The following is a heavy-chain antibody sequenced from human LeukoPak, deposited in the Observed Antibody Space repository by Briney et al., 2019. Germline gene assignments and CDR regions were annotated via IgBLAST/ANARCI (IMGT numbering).Heavy chain of an antibody. J-gene: IGHJ5*02. Sequence: ASVKVSCKVSGYTFTGYYIHWVRQAPGQGLEWMRWINPNSGGTNYAQKFQGWVTMTRDTSINTVYMELSRLRSDDTAVYHCGRSAVAGTLFDPWGQGTLVTVTS. V-gene: IGHV1-2*04. CDR3: GRSAVAGTLFDP. CDR2: INPNSGGT. D-gene: IGHD6-19*01. CDR1: GYTFTGYY.